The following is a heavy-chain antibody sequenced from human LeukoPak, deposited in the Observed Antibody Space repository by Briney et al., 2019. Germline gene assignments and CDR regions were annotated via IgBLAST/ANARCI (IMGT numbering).Heavy chain of an antibody. CDR3: ARATSGWTASPRFDY. Sequence: ASVKVSCKASGYAFIGYYMHWMRQAPGQWLEWMGWINPNSGGTNCAQNFQGWVTMTRDTSISTAYIELSRLRSDDTAVYYCARATSGWTASPRFDYWGQGTLVTVSS. D-gene: IGHD6-19*01. V-gene: IGHV1-2*04. CDR1: GYAFIGYY. CDR2: INPNSGGT. J-gene: IGHJ4*02.